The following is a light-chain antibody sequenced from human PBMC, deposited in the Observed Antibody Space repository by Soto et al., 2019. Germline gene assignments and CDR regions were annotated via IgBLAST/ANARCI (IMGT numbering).Light chain of an antibody. CDR3: QQHGSSPPYT. CDR2: SAS. Sequence: EIVLTQSPGTLSLSPGERATLSCRASQSVSSSYLAWYQQKPGQAPRLLIYSASSRATGIPDRFSGSGSGTDFTLIISRLEPEDFAVYYCQQHGSSPPYTFGQGTKLEIK. V-gene: IGKV3-20*01. J-gene: IGKJ2*01. CDR1: QSVSSSY.